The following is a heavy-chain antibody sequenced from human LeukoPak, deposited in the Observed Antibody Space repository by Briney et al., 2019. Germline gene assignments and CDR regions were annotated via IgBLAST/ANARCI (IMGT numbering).Heavy chain of an antibody. CDR1: NYSISSGYY. D-gene: IGHD1-26*01. Sequence: PSETLSLTCTVSNYSISSGYYWGWIRQPPGKGLEWVGSIYHSGSTYYNPSLKSRVTISIDTSKNQFSLKLNSVTAADTAVYYCARDLVSGSYGSFDYWGQGTLVTVSS. V-gene: IGHV4-38-2*02. CDR3: ARDLVSGSYGSFDY. CDR2: IYHSGST. J-gene: IGHJ4*02.